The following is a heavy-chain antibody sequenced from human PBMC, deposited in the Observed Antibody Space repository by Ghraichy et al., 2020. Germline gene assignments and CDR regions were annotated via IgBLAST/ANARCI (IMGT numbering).Heavy chain of an antibody. D-gene: IGHD3-22*01. J-gene: IGHJ4*02. V-gene: IGHV1-46*01. Sequence: ASVKVSCKASGYTFTSFYMHWVRQAPGQGLEWMGIINPSGGSTNYAQKFQGRVTMTRDTSTSTVYMELSSLRSEDTAVYYCARGRRYYDSSGYYFDYWGQGTLVTVSS. CDR1: GYTFTSFY. CDR3: ARGRRYYDSSGYYFDY. CDR2: INPSGGST.